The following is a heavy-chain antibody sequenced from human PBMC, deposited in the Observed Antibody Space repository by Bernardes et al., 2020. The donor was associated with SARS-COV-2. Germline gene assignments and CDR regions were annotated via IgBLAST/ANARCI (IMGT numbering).Heavy chain of an antibody. CDR3: ARIGGSYTEGFFDY. J-gene: IGHJ4*02. Sequence: GAPLKISCKGSGYSFTNYWIGWVRQMPGKGLECMGIIYTDDSDIRYRPFFEGQVTMSADKSISTAYLQWSSLKASDTAMYYCARIGGSYTEGFFDYWGQGTLVTVSS. CDR1: GYSFTNYW. CDR2: IYTDDSDI. V-gene: IGHV5-51*01. D-gene: IGHD1-26*01.